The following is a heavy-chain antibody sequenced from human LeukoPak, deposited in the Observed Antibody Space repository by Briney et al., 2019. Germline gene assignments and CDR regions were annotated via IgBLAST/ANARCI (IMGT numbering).Heavy chain of an antibody. J-gene: IGHJ6*03. CDR3: ARALYCSSTSCYPTNYYYYYMDV. V-gene: IGHV3-30*03. D-gene: IGHD2-2*01. CDR2: ISYDGSNK. Sequence: PGGSLRLSCAASGFTFSRYSLNWVRQAPGKGLEWVAVISYDGSNKYYADSVKGRFTISRDNSKNTLYLQMDSLRAEDTAVYYCARALYCSSTSCYPTNYYYYYMDVWGKGTTVTISS. CDR1: GFTFSRYS.